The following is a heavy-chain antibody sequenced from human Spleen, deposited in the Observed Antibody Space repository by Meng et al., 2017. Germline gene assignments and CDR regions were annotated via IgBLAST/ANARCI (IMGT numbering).Heavy chain of an antibody. V-gene: IGHV2-5*02. CDR3: AHSPYASGVRRDFDY. CDR1: GFSLSTSGVA. D-gene: IGHD3-10*01. Sequence: QITLKESGPTLVKPTQTLTLTCTISGFSLSTSGVAVGWIRQPPGKALEWLALIYWDGDKRYSPSLKGRLTITRDTSKTQVVLTMTNMDPVDTATYYCAHSPYASGVRRDFDYWGQGTLVTVSS. CDR2: IYWDGDK. J-gene: IGHJ4*02.